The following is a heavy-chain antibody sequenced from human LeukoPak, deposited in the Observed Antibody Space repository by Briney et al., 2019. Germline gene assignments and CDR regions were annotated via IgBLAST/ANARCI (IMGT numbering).Heavy chain of an antibody. CDR3: AKDPRSSLYSNFDY. CDR2: ISGSGGST. CDR1: GFTFSSYA. V-gene: IGHV3-23*01. D-gene: IGHD4-11*01. J-gene: IGHJ4*02. Sequence: GGSLRLSCAASGFTFSSYAMSWVRQAPGKGLEWVSAISGSGGSTYYADPVKGRFTISRDNSKNTLYLQMNSLRAEDTAVYYCAKDPRSSLYSNFDYWGQGTLVTVSS.